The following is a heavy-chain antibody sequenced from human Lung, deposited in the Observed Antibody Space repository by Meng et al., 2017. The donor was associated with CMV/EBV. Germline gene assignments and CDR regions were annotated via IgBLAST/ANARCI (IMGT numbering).Heavy chain of an antibody. D-gene: IGHD3-3*01. CDR2: MNPNSGNT. Sequence: ASVKVSCKTSGYTFTSYDINWVRQATGQGLEWMGWMNPNSGNTGVAQKFQGRVTMARDTSINTAYMELSSLKSEDTAIYYCARGGGSVQFLGWLNYWCQGXLVTVSS. CDR1: GYTFTSYD. V-gene: IGHV1-8*01. J-gene: IGHJ4*02. CDR3: ARGGGSVQFLGWLNY.